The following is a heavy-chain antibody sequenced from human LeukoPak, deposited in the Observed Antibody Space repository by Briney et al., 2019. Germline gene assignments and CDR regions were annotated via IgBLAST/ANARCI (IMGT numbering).Heavy chain of an antibody. CDR3: ATGSDFYYDS. D-gene: IGHD1-26*01. J-gene: IGHJ5*01. V-gene: IGHV3-30-3*01. Sequence: GRSLRLSCIASGFTFTRNCMHWVRQAPGKGLEWVAAIPHDGSSALYADSEKGRFIISRDNSKNTQYLQMNSLRIEDSAVYYCATGSDFYYDSWGQGILVTVSS. CDR1: GFTFTRNC. CDR2: IPHDGSSA.